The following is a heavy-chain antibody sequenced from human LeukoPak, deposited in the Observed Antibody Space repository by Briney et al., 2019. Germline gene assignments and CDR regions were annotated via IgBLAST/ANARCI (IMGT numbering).Heavy chain of an antibody. V-gene: IGHV3-23*01. CDR1: GFTFSSYG. CDR3: AKDDDWGRYKH. D-gene: IGHD3-16*01. J-gene: IGHJ1*01. CDR2: SPSGGIT. Sequence: GGSLRLTCAASGFTFSSYGMNWVRQAPGKGLEWVSGSPSGGITYYTDSVKGRFTISRDNSKNTQSLQMNSLRAEDTAVYYCAKDDDWGRYKHWGQGTLVTVSS.